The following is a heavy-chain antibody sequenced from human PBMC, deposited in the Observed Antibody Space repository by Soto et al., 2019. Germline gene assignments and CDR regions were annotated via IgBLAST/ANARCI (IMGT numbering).Heavy chain of an antibody. J-gene: IGHJ4*02. D-gene: IGHD3-22*01. Sequence: ASVKVSCKASGYTFTSYYMHWVRQAPGQGLEWMGIINPSGGSTSYAQKFQGRVTMTRDTSTSTVYMELSSLRSEDTAVYYCARGSWDYGSSGYFDYWGQGTLVTVSS. CDR3: ARGSWDYGSSGYFDY. CDR1: GYTFTSYY. CDR2: INPSGGST. V-gene: IGHV1-46*01.